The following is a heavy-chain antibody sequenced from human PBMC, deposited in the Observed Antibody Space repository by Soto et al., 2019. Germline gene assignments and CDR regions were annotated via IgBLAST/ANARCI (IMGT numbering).Heavy chain of an antibody. V-gene: IGHV4-39*01. D-gene: IGHD6-6*01. J-gene: IGHJ4*02. CDR2: IYYSGST. Sequence: SETLSLTCTVSGGSISSSSYYWGWIRQPPGKGLEWIGSIYYSGSTYYNPSLKSRVTISVDTSKNQFSLKLSSVTAADTAVYYCAITRYSSSSEYYFDYWGQGTLVTVSS. CDR1: GGSISSSSYY. CDR3: AITRYSSSSEYYFDY.